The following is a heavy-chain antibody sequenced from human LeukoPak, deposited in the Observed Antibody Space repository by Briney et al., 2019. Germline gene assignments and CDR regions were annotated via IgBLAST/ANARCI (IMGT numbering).Heavy chain of an antibody. J-gene: IGHJ4*02. V-gene: IGHV4-4*07. Sequence: PSGTLSLTCTVSGGSISSYYWSWIRQPAGKGLEWIGRIYTSGSTNYNPSLKSRVTMSVDTSKNQFSLKLSSVTAADTAVYYCAASPANVLRFLEWLLAYWGQGTLVTVSS. CDR1: GGSISSYY. CDR3: AASPANVLRFLEWLLAY. D-gene: IGHD3-3*01. CDR2: IYTSGST.